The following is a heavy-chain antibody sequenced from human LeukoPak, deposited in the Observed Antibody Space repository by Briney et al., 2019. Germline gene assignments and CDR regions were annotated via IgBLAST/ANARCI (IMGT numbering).Heavy chain of an antibody. V-gene: IGHV3-23*01. D-gene: IGHD3-16*01. CDR2: ISGSGAST. CDR1: GFTFSSYA. CDR3: ARDYDRVFDY. Sequence: GGSLRLSCAASGFTFSSYAMSWVRQAPGKGLEWVSSISGSGASTYYADSVKGRFTISRDNSKNTLYLQMNSLRAEDMAVYYCARDYDRVFDYWGQGTLVTVSS. J-gene: IGHJ4*02.